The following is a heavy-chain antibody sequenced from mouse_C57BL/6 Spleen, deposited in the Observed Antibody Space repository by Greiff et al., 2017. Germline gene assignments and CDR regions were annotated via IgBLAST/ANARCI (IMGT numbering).Heavy chain of an antibody. CDR3: AGWGQGYFAY. Sequence: QVQLQQSGAELVKPGASVKISCKASGYAFSSYWMNWVKQRPGKGLEWIGQIYPGDGDTNYNGKFKGKATLTADKSSSTAYGQLSSLTCEDFAVYFWAGWGQGYFAYWGQGTTLTVSS. CDR2: IYPGDGDT. CDR1: GYAFSSYW. J-gene: IGHJ2*01. V-gene: IGHV1-80*01.